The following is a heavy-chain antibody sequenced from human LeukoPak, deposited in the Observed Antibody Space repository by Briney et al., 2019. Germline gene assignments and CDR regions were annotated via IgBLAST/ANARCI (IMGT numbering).Heavy chain of an antibody. CDR3: ARGPITMVRGVIIKDPFDY. CDR1: GYTFTSYD. Sequence: ASVKVSCKASGYTFTSYDINWVRQATGQGLEWMGWMNPNSGNTGYAQKFQGRVTMTRNTSISTAYMELSSLRSEDTAVYYCARGPITMVRGVIIKDPFDYWGQGTLVTVSS. J-gene: IGHJ4*02. V-gene: IGHV1-8*01. D-gene: IGHD3-10*01. CDR2: MNPNSGNT.